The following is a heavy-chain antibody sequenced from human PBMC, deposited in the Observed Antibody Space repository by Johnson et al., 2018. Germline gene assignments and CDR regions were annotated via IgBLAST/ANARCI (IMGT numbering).Heavy chain of an antibody. Sequence: EVQLVESGGGLVQPGRSLRLSCAASGFTFDDYAMHWVRQAPGKGLEWVSGISWNSGSIGYADSVKGRFTISRDNAKNSLYLQMNSLRAEDTALYYWAKDPIGYSSSWYGNYYYSYYMDVWGKGTTVTVSS. CDR1: GFTFDDYA. CDR3: AKDPIGYSSSWYGNYYYSYYMDV. D-gene: IGHD6-13*01. J-gene: IGHJ6*03. V-gene: IGHV3-9*01. CDR2: ISWNSGSI.